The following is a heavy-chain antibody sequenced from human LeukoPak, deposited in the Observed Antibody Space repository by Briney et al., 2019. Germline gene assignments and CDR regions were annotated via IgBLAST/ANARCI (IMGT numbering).Heavy chain of an antibody. CDR2: IIPILGIA. Sequence: SVKVSCKASGGTFSSYAISWVRQAPGQGLEWMGRIIPILGIANYAQKFQDRVTITADKSTSTAYMELSSLRSEDTAVYYCASSSSWYYYDYWGQGTLVTVSS. V-gene: IGHV1-69*04. J-gene: IGHJ4*02. CDR1: GGTFSSYA. D-gene: IGHD6-13*01. CDR3: ASSSSWYYYDY.